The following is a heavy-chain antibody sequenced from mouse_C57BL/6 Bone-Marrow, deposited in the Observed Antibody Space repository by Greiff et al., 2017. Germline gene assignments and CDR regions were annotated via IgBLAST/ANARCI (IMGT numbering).Heavy chain of an antibody. J-gene: IGHJ2*01. CDR1: GFSLTSYG. CDR2: IWSGGST. Sequence: VQLQQSGPGLVQPSQSLSITCTVSGFSLTSYGVHWVRQSPGKGLEWLGVIWSGGSTDYNAAFISRLSISKDNSKSQVFFKMNSLQADDTAIYYCALTGTYYFDYWGQGTTLTVSS. D-gene: IGHD4-1*01. CDR3: ALTGTYYFDY. V-gene: IGHV2-2*01.